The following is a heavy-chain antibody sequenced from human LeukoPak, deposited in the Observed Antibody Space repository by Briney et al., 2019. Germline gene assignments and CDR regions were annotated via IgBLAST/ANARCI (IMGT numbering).Heavy chain of an antibody. CDR3: ASHNSLGGPLAHFDY. D-gene: IGHD3-16*01. Sequence: PSETLSLTCSVSGGSITSYYWSWIRQPPGKGLEWIGFIYYSANANYNPSLKSRVSISVDTSKNHLSLKLNSVTAADTAVYYCASHNSLGGPLAHFDYWGQGSLVAVSS. CDR1: GGSITSYY. J-gene: IGHJ4*02. V-gene: IGHV4-59*08. CDR2: IYYSANA.